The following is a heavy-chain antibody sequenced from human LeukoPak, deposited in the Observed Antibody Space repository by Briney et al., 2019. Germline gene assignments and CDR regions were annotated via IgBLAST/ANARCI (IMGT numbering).Heavy chain of an antibody. CDR1: GWSFNDYY. CDR3: ARGQVPAARGYNWFDP. CDR2: INARGDT. D-gene: IGHD2-2*01. J-gene: IGHJ5*02. V-gene: IGHV4-34*01. Sequence: SETLSLTCAVYGWSFNDYYSNWIRQPPGKGLEWIGEINARGDTNFNPSLKSRVTISVDTSKSQFSLRLTSMIAADTAVYYCARGQVPAARGYNWFDPWGQGTLVTVSS.